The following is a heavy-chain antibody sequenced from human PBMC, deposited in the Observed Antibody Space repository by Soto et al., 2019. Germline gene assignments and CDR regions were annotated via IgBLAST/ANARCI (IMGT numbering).Heavy chain of an antibody. CDR1: GFTVMRCG. Sequence: GPLGRSCAKCGFTVMRCGVSWVRHGPGQGGGGGGVIRHDASNTYYADPVKGRFTITKDNSKNTLYRQMNSLRAEDTAVYYCARDHRRGYDSSGYYSGSGAFDIWGQGTMVTVSS. CDR3: ARDHRRGYDSSGYYSGSGAFDI. V-gene: IGHV3-33*07. CDR2: IRHDASNT. D-gene: IGHD3-22*01. J-gene: IGHJ3*02.